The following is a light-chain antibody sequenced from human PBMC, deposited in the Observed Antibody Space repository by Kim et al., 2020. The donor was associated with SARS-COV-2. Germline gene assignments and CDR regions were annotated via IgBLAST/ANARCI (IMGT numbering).Light chain of an antibody. CDR2: AAS. Sequence: ASVGDRGTITCRGSPDLANHLAWDRQRQGEAPDLLVYAASTLKIGGPSRFSGSGSGAEFTLTISSLQPEDYATDSYLQLKYFPRTFAPGTKVDIK. V-gene: IGKV1-9*01. CDR1: PDLANH. CDR3: LQLKYFPRT. J-gene: IGKJ1*01.